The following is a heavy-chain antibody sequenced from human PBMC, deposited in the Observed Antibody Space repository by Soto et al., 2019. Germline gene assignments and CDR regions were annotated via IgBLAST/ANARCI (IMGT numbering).Heavy chain of an antibody. D-gene: IGHD1-26*01. Sequence: GGSLRLSCAASEFTFSSYWMHWVRQAPGKGLVWVSRITSDGSGTSYADSVKGRFTISRDNAKNTLYLQMNSLRVEDTAVYYCARDGGSPRAYGLDVWGQGTTVTVSS. V-gene: IGHV3-74*01. CDR1: EFTFSSYW. CDR3: ARDGGSPRAYGLDV. CDR2: ITSDGSGT. J-gene: IGHJ6*02.